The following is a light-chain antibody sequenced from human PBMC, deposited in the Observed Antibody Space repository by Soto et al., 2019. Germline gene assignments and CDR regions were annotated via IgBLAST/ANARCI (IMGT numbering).Light chain of an antibody. CDR2: DAS. V-gene: IGKV3-11*01. CDR3: QQRASWLT. J-gene: IGKJ4*01. Sequence: EIVLTQFPATLSLSPGERATLSCRASQSVGSYLAWYQQKPGQAPRLLIFDASNRATGIPARFSGSGSGTDFTLTISSLQPEDFAVYYCQQRASWLTFGGGTKVEIK. CDR1: QSVGSY.